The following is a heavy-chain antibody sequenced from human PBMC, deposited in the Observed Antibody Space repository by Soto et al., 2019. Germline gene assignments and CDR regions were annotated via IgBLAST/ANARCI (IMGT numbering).Heavy chain of an antibody. D-gene: IGHD6-13*01. J-gene: IGHJ4*02. Sequence: EVQLLESGGGLVQPGGSLRLSCAASGFTFSSYAMYWVRQAPGRGLEWVSVISGSEGSTYYADSVKGRFTISRDNSKNTLNLQMNSLRAEDTAVYYRARRSSSWYFDYWGQGTLVTVSS. CDR2: ISGSEGST. CDR3: ARRSSSWYFDY. V-gene: IGHV3-23*01. CDR1: GFTFSSYA.